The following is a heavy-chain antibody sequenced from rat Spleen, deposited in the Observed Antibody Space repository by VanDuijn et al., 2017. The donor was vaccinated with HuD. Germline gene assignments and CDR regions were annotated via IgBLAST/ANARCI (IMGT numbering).Heavy chain of an antibody. V-gene: IGHV4-2*01. J-gene: IGHJ2*01. D-gene: IGHD4-3*01. CDR3: AREELGVRD. CDR2: INKDSRRI. CDR1: GFTFNNYW. Sequence: VQLVESGGGLVQPGRSLKLSCVASGFTFNNYWMTWIRQAPGKGLEWIGEINKDSRRINYSPPLKDKFTISRDNAQNTLYLQMNKLESDDTAIYYCAREELGVRDWGQGVMVTVSS.